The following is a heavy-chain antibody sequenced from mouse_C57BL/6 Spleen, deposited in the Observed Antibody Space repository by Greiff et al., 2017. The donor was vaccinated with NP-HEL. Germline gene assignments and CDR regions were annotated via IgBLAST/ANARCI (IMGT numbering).Heavy chain of an antibody. J-gene: IGHJ4*01. V-gene: IGHV1-22*01. CDR3: ARGGRYAMDY. CDR2: INPNNGGT. CDR1: GYTFTDYN. Sequence: VQLKESGPELVKPGASVKMSCKASGYTFTDYNMHWVKQSHGKSLEWIGYINPNNGGTSYNQKFKGKATLTVNKSSSTAYMELRSLTSEDSAVYYCARGGRYAMDYWGQGTSVTVSS.